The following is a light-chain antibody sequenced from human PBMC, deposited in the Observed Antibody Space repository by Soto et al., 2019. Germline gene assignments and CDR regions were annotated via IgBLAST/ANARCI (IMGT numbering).Light chain of an antibody. Sequence: QSALTQPPSASGTPGQRVTISCSGSSSDIGTNTVNWYQQLPGTAPKLLIYSSNQRPSGVPDRFSGSESGTSASLAISGLQSEDEADYYCAAWDDSLNGVVFGGGTKLTVL. J-gene: IGLJ2*01. CDR1: SSDIGTNT. CDR3: AAWDDSLNGVV. V-gene: IGLV1-44*01. CDR2: SSN.